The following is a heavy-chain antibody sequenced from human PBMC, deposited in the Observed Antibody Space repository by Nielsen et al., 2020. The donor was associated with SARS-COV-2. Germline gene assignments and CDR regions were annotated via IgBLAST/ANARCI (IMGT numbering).Heavy chain of an antibody. CDR3: ASMTTVTTFPYYYYGMDV. J-gene: IGHJ6*02. V-gene: IGHV6-1*01. D-gene: IGHD4-17*01. CDR2: TYYRSKWYN. Sequence: WIRQSPSRGLEWLGRTYYRSKWYNDYAVSVKSRITINPDTSKNQFSLQLNSVTPEDTAVYYCASMTTVTTFPYYYYGMDVWGQGTTVTVS.